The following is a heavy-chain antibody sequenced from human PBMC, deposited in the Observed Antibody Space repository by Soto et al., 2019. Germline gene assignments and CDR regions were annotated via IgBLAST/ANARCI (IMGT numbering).Heavy chain of an antibody. CDR1: GLTVTNYY. CDR2: ITNSGNTI. CDR3: ARPTTRRRHDALDV. Sequence: QVQLEQSGGGLVSPGGSLRLSCAASGLTVTNYYMYWIRQAPGKGLEWVSYITNSGNTIYYADSVKGRFSISRDNAKNSLYLQMDSLTAEDTAVYYCARPTTRRRHDALDVWGQGTLLIVSS. J-gene: IGHJ3*01. D-gene: IGHD1-1*01. V-gene: IGHV3-11*01.